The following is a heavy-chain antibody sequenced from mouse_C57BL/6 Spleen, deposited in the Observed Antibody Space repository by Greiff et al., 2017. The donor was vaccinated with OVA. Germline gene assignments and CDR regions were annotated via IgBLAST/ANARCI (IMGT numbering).Heavy chain of an antibody. J-gene: IGHJ2*01. CDR3: ARGEAGYFDY. CDR1: GFTFSDYG. Sequence: EVKLMESGGGLVKPGGSLKLSCAASGFTFSDYGMHWVRQAPEKGLEWVAYISSGSSTIYYADTVKGRFTISRDNAKNTLFLQMTSLRSEDTAMYYCARGEAGYFDYWGQGTTLTVSS. V-gene: IGHV5-17*01. CDR2: ISSGSSTI.